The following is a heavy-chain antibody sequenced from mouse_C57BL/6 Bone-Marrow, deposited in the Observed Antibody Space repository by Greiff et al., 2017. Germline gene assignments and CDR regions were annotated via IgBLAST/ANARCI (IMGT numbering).Heavy chain of an antibody. V-gene: IGHV1-87*01. CDR1: FTFSRRGD. Sequence: VQLQQSGPELARPWASVKIICQAFFTFSRRGDFAIRGTNLLVPWVKQRPGQGPGWIGAIYPGNGDTSYHQKFKGKATLTADKSSSTAYMQLSSLTSEDSAVYYCAYHEATWFAYWGQGTLVTVSA. J-gene: IGHJ3*01. CDR3: SEDSAVYYCAYHEATWFAY. CDR2: GQGPGWIG.